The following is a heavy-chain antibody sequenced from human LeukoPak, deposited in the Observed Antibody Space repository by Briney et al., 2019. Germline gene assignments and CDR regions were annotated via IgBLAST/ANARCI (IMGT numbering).Heavy chain of an antibody. J-gene: IGHJ4*02. V-gene: IGHV4-39*07. CDR3: ARDFSYGGNSSGDY. CDR2: IYYSGST. D-gene: IGHD4-23*01. CDR1: GGSISSGSYY. Sequence: SETLSLTCTVSGGSISSGSYYWGWIRQPPGKGLEWIGSIYYSGSTYYNPSLKSRVTISVDTSKNQFSLKLSSVTAADTAVYYCARDFSYGGNSSGDYWGQGTLVTVSS.